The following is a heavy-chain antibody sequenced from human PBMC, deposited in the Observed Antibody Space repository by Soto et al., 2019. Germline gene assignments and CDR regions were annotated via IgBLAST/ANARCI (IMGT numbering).Heavy chain of an antibody. D-gene: IGHD3-9*01. Sequence: ASVKVSCKASGYTFIGYYIHWVRQAPGQGLEWMGWINPNSGGTNYAQRFQGWVTMTRDRSISTAYMELSSLRSEDTAVYYCARSAYYDILTGPFDYWGQGTLVTVSS. CDR2: INPNSGGT. V-gene: IGHV1-2*04. CDR3: ARSAYYDILTGPFDY. CDR1: GYTFIGYY. J-gene: IGHJ4*02.